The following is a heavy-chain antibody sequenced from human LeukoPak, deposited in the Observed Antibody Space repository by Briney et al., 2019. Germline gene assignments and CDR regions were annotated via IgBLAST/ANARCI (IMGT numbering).Heavy chain of an antibody. D-gene: IGHD5-18*01. Sequence: GRSLRLSCAASGFTFSSYAMHSVRQAPGKGLEWVAAISYDENIKNYADSLKGRFTISRDNSKNTLYLQMNSLRAEDTAVYYCARDLSGVTGYTYGRGIDYWGQGTLVTVSS. CDR2: ISYDENIK. J-gene: IGHJ4*02. V-gene: IGHV3-30*04. CDR3: ARDLSGVTGYTYGRGIDY. CDR1: GFTFSSYA.